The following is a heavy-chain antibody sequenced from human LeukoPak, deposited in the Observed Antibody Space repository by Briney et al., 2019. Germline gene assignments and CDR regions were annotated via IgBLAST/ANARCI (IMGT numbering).Heavy chain of an antibody. J-gene: IGHJ4*02. CDR2: VFYSGST. CDR3: ASFSGSYFFDY. V-gene: IGHV4-59*01. Sequence: SEPLSLTCTLSGASISDYFWSWLRQPPGKGLEWIGYVFYSGSTTYNPSLNSRVAISIDTSRSQFSLRLSSVTAADTAVYYCASFSGSYFFDYWGPGTLVTVSS. CDR1: GASISDYF. D-gene: IGHD1-26*01.